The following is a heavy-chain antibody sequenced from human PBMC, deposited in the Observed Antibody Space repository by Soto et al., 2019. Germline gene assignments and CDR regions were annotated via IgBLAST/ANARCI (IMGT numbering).Heavy chain of an antibody. CDR1: GGSFSGCY. D-gene: IGHD2-2*01. CDR2: INHSGST. V-gene: IGHV4-34*01. Sequence: SETLSLTCAVYGGSFSGCYWSWIRQPPGKGLEWIGEINHSGSTNYNPSLKSRVTISVDTSKNQFSLKLSSVTAADTAVYYCARAVGYCSSTSCYAAFDIWGQGTMVTVSS. CDR3: ARAVGYCSSTSCYAAFDI. J-gene: IGHJ3*02.